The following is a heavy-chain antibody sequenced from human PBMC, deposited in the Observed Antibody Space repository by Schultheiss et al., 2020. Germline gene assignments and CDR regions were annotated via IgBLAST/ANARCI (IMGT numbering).Heavy chain of an antibody. Sequence: SQTLSLTCAVYGGSFSGYYWSWIRQPPGKGLEWIGYIYYSGSTNYNPSLKSRVTISVDTSKNQFSLKLSSVTAADTAVYYCARGRGYCSSTSCSRGYYYGMDVWGQGTTVTVSS. D-gene: IGHD2-2*01. V-gene: IGHV4-34*01. CDR3: ARGRGYCSSTSCSRGYYYGMDV. J-gene: IGHJ6*02. CDR2: IYYSGST. CDR1: GGSFSGYY.